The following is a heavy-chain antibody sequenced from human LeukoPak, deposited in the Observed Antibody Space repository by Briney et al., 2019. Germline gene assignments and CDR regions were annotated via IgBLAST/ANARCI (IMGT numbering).Heavy chain of an antibody. CDR3: TRTSSGWYSY. CDR1: GFTVSTNY. D-gene: IGHD6-19*01. V-gene: IGHV3-66*01. J-gene: IGHJ4*02. CDR2: IYSGGST. Sequence: PGGSLRLSCAASGFTVSTNYMNWVRQAPGKGLEWVSIIYSGGSTNYADSVKGRFTISRDNSKNTLYLQMNSLRAEDTAVYYCTRTSSGWYSYWGQETLVTVSS.